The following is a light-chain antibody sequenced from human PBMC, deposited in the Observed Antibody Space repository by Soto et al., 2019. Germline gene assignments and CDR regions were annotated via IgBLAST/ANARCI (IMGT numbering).Light chain of an antibody. CDR2: VNS. CDR3: SSYTSSDTPYV. J-gene: IGLJ1*01. CDR1: SSDVGDYKY. V-gene: IGLV2-14*01. Sequence: QSALTQPASVSGSPGQSITISCTGTSSDVGDYKYVSWYQQHPDKAPKLIIFVNSNRPSGVSNRFSGSKSGNTASLTISGLQAEDEADYYCSSYTSSDTPYVCGTGTKLTVL.